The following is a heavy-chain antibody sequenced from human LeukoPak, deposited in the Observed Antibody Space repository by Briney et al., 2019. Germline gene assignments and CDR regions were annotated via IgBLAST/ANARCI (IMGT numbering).Heavy chain of an antibody. J-gene: IGHJ4*02. CDR2: ISWNSGSI. CDR1: GFTFDDYA. D-gene: IGHD6-19*01. V-gene: IGHV3-9*01. Sequence: AGGSLRLSCAASGFTFDDYAMHWVRQAPGKGLEWVSGISWNSGSIDYADSVKGRFTISRDNAKNSLYLQMNSLRAEDTALYYCAKDRLYSSGWSGSFDYWGQGTLVTVSS. CDR3: AKDRLYSSGWSGSFDY.